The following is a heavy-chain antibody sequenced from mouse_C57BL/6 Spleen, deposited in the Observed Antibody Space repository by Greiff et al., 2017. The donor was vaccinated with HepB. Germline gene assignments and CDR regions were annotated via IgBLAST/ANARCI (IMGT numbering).Heavy chain of an antibody. Sequence: VQLQQPGAELVKPGASVKMSCKASGYTFTSYWITWVKQRPGQGLEWIGDIYPGSGSTNYNEKFKSKATLTVDPSSSTAYMQLSSLTSEDSAVYYGAREDHYYGSSYWYFDVWGTGTTVTVSS. V-gene: IGHV1-55*01. CDR3: AREDHYYGSSYWYFDV. D-gene: IGHD1-1*01. J-gene: IGHJ1*03. CDR2: IYPGSGST. CDR1: GYTFTSYW.